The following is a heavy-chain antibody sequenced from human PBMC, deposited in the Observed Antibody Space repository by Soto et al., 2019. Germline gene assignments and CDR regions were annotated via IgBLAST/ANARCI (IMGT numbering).Heavy chain of an antibody. J-gene: IGHJ4*02. CDR3: AKGGVGWVTTVSYFDS. CDR2: ISVSGDTT. CDR1: GFTFSSFA. D-gene: IGHD4-4*01. V-gene: IGHV3-23*01. Sequence: EVQLLESGGGLVQSGGSLRLSCAASGFTFSSFAMNWVRQAPGKGLEWVSTISVSGDTTTYADSVKGRFTVSRDNSMDTLYLQMNSLRAEDTALYFCAKGGVGWVTTVSYFDSWGQGTRVTVSS.